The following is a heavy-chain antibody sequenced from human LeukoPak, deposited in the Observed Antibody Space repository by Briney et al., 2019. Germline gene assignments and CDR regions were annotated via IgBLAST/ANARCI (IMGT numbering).Heavy chain of an antibody. D-gene: IGHD3-22*01. CDR1: GYSFTSYW. V-gene: IGHV5-51*01. J-gene: IGHJ3*02. CDR2: IYPSDSDT. Sequence: GESLKISCKGSGYSFTSYWIGWVRQMPGKGLEWMGIIYPSDSDTRYSPSFQGQVTISADKSISTAYLQWSSLKASDTAMYYCARATLTYYYDSSGYYFGAFDIWGQGTMVTVSS. CDR3: ARATLTYYYDSSGYYFGAFDI.